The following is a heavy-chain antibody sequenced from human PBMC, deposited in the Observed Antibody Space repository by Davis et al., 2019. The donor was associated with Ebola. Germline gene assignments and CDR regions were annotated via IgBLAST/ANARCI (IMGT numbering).Heavy chain of an antibody. Sequence: HSQTLSLTCAISGDSVSSGGWNWIRQSPSRGLEWLGRTYYYRSKWYNDYAESVKSRIAINPDTSKDQFSLHLNSVTPEDTAVYYCARGWLRTAFDYWGQGTLVTVSS. CDR2: TYYYRSKWYN. J-gene: IGHJ4*02. CDR1: GDSVSSGG. D-gene: IGHD5-12*01. CDR3: ARGWLRTAFDY. V-gene: IGHV6-1*01.